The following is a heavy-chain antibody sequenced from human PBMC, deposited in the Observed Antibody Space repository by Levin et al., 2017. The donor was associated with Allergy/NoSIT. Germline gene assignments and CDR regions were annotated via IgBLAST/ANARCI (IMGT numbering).Heavy chain of an antibody. CDR2: IHPRDSYS. D-gene: IGHD4-17*01. J-gene: IGHJ5*02. CDR3: AIDFGDYDPKWFGP. V-gene: IGHV5-10-1*01. Sequence: KVGESLKISCKGSGYDFTSFWITWVRQRPGKGLEWMGRIHPRDSYSNYSPSFQGHVTISTDKSISTAYLQWSSLKASDTAVYYCAIDFGDYDPKWFGPWGQGTLVSVSS. CDR1: GYDFTSFW.